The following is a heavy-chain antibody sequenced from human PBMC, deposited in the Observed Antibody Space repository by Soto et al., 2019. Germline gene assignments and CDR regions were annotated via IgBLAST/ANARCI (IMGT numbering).Heavy chain of an antibody. CDR2: IYPADSDT. D-gene: IGHD1-26*01. J-gene: IGHJ3*02. CDR1: GYSFTSYW. CDR3: ARAAPHVGANPGAFDT. Sequence: ESLKISCKGSGYSFTSYWIGWVRQMPVKGLEWKGIIYPADSDTRYSPSFQVQVTISADKSISTAYLQWSSLKASDTAMYYCARAAPHVGANPGAFDTWGQGTMVTVSS. V-gene: IGHV5-51*01.